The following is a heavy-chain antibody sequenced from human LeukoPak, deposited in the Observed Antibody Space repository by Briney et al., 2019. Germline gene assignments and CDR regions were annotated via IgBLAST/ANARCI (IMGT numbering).Heavy chain of an antibody. Sequence: SETLSLTCIVSGGSISSYYWSWIRQPPGKGLEWIGYIYYSGSTSYNPSLKNRVTISVDTSKNHFSLNLRDVTAADTAVYYCARGGGWSPYYFDNWGQGTLVTVSS. CDR1: GGSISSYY. J-gene: IGHJ4*02. V-gene: IGHV4-59*01. D-gene: IGHD6-19*01. CDR2: IYYSGST. CDR3: ARGGGWSPYYFDN.